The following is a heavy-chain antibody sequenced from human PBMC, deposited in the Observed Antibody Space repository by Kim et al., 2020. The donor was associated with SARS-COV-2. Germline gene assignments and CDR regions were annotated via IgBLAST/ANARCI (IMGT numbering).Heavy chain of an antibody. Sequence: KLQGRVTMTRDTSTSTVYMELSSLRSEDTAVYYCARPQEGYYYGSGSLQYWGQGTLVTVSS. D-gene: IGHD3-10*01. V-gene: IGHV1-46*01. J-gene: IGHJ4*02. CDR3: ARPQEGYYYGSGSLQY.